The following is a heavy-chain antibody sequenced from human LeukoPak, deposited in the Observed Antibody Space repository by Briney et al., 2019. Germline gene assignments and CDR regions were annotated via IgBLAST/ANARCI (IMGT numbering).Heavy chain of an antibody. V-gene: IGHV4-59*01. Sequence: PSETLSLTCTVSGGSISSYYWSWIRQFPGKGLEWIGYIYYSGSTNYNPSLKSRDTISVDTSKNQFSLKLSSVTAADTAVYYCARPYSSGYRGAFDIWGQGTMVTVSS. CDR1: GGSISSYY. D-gene: IGHD6-19*01. J-gene: IGHJ3*02. CDR3: ARPYSSGYRGAFDI. CDR2: IYYSGST.